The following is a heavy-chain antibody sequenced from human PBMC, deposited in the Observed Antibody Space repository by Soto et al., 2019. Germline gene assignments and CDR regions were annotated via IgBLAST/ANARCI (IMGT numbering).Heavy chain of an antibody. J-gene: IGHJ6*03. Sequence: GGSLRLSCAASGFTFSSYAMSWVRQAPGKGLEWVSAISGSGGSTYYADSVKGRFTISRDNSKNTLYLQMNSLRAEDTAVYYCAKACCTNGVCYKSWIYYYYYMDVWGKGTTVTVSS. CDR1: GFTFSSYA. D-gene: IGHD2-8*01. CDR3: AKACCTNGVCYKSWIYYYYYMDV. CDR2: ISGSGGST. V-gene: IGHV3-23*01.